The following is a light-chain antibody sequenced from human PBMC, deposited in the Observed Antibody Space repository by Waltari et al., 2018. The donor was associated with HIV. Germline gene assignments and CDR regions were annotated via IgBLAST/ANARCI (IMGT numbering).Light chain of an antibody. Sequence: YVLTQPPSVSVAPGKTATITRGGDRIGTKRVHRYQQKSAQAPQLIIYYDSDRPSGIPERFSGSNSGSTATLTISRVEAGDEADYYCEVWDETRNHVVFGGGTKLFAL. CDR2: YDS. J-gene: IGLJ2*01. CDR3: EVWDETRNHVV. CDR1: RIGTKR. V-gene: IGLV3-21*04.